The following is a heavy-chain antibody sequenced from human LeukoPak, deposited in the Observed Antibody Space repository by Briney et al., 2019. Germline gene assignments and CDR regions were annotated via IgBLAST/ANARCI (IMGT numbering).Heavy chain of an antibody. V-gene: IGHV3-23*01. J-gene: IGHJ4*02. CDR1: GFTLSNSW. CDR2: ISGGGGST. Sequence: GGSLRLSCAGSGFTLSNSWMGWVRQAPGKGLEWVSGISGGGGSTFYAESVKGRFTISRDNSKNTLYLQMNSLRAEDTAVYYCAKGEPRYFHYWGQGTQVTVSS. CDR3: AKGEPRYFHY. D-gene: IGHD1-26*01.